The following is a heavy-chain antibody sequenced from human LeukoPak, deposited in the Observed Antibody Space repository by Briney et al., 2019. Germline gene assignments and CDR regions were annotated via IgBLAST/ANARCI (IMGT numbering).Heavy chain of an antibody. V-gene: IGHV5-51*01. Sequence: GESLKISCKASGYSFTSYWIGWVRQVPGKGLEWMGIIYPGDSDTRYSPSFQGQVTISADKSISAAYLQWSSLKASDNAMYYCARHRAAAEGGALDYWGQGTLVTVSS. CDR1: GYSFTSYW. J-gene: IGHJ4*02. CDR2: IYPGDSDT. D-gene: IGHD6-13*01. CDR3: ARHRAAAEGGALDY.